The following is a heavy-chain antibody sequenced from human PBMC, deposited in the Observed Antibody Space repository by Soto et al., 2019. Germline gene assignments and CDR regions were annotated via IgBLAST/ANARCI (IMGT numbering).Heavy chain of an antibody. V-gene: IGHV1-69*13. CDR1: GGSFTTLA. D-gene: IGHD3-16*01. CDR2: IIPLFGTP. CDR3: AAGIGITFGGVTREFDY. Sequence: SVKVSCKVSGGSFTTLAFSWVRQAPGQGLEWMGRIIPLFGTPNYAQKFRGRVAIFADESTNATYMELSSLTSEDPAVYYCAAGIGITFGGVTREFDYWGQGTLVTVSS. J-gene: IGHJ4*02.